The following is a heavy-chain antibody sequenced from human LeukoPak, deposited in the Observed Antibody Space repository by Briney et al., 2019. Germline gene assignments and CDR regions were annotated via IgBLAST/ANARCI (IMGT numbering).Heavy chain of an antibody. CDR2: FDLEDGET. CDR1: GYTLTELS. V-gene: IGHV1-24*01. CDR3: ATAGGRSSSWLFDY. J-gene: IGHJ4*02. Sequence: ASVKVSCKVSGYTLTELSIHWVRQAPRKGLETMAGFDLEDGETLYTQKFQGRVTITEDTSTDTAYMELRSLRSEDTAVYYCATAGGRSSSWLFDYWGQGTLVSVSS. D-gene: IGHD6-13*01.